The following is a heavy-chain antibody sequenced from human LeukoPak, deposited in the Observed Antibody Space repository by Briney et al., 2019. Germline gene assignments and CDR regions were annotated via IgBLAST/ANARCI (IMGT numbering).Heavy chain of an antibody. J-gene: IGHJ4*02. CDR1: GFTFSSYA. D-gene: IGHD3-22*01. CDR3: AKDFYSSGHLLMDY. CDR2: ISGSGGST. Sequence: GGSLRLSCAASGFTFSSYAMSWVRQAPGKGLEWVSAISGSGGSTYYADSVKGRSTISRDNSKNTLYLQMNSLRAEDTAVYYCAKDFYSSGHLLMDYWGQGTLVTVSS. V-gene: IGHV3-23*01.